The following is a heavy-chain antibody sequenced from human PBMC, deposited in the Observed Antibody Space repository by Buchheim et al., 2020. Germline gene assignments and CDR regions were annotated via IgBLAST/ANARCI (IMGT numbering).Heavy chain of an antibody. D-gene: IGHD3-16*01. CDR3: AKGLVWGTIDS. CDR1: GFTFNHYG. J-gene: IGHJ4*02. Sequence: EVQLLESGGGLVQPGGSLRLSCAASGFTFNHYGMSWVRQTPGRGLEWVSIITGSGDRADYAESVKGRFTISRDNDKNTLYLQMNSLSAGDAAVYYCAKGLVWGTIDSWGQGAL. V-gene: IGHV3-23*01. CDR2: ITGSGDRA.